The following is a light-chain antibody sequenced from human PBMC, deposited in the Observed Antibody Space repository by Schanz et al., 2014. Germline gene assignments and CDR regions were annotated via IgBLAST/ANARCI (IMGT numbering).Light chain of an antibody. CDR2: DVD. J-gene: IGLJ3*02. CDR1: SSDIGAYNY. V-gene: IGLV2-14*03. CDR3: SSYTSNRTRV. Sequence: QSALTQPASVSGAPGQSITISCTGTSSDIGAYNYVSWYQQHPGKAPKLILYDVDRRPSAVSDRFSGSRSGNTASLTISGLQAEDEADYYCSSYTSNRTRVFGGGTKLTVL.